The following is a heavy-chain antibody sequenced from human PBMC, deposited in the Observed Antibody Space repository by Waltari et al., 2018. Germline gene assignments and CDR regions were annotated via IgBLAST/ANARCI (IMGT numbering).Heavy chain of an antibody. J-gene: IGHJ5*02. V-gene: IGHV4-34*01. D-gene: IGHD3-10*01. CDR1: GGSFSGYY. CDR3: ARGRRQGVIITHNWFDP. CDR2: INHSGST. Sequence: QVQLQQWGAGLLKPSETLSLTCAVYGGSFSGYYWSWIRQPPGKGLEWIGEINHSGSTNYNPSLKSRVTISVDTSKNQFSLKLSSVTAADTAVYYCARGRRQGVIITHNWFDPWGQGTLVTVSS.